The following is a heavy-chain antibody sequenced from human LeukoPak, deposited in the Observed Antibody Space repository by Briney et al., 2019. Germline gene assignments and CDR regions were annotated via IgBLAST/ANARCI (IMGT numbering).Heavy chain of an antibody. J-gene: IGHJ4*02. V-gene: IGHV3-30*18. CDR1: GFTFSSYG. CDR2: ISYDGSNK. CDR3: AKDPMITSGYFDY. D-gene: IGHD3-16*01. Sequence: GGSLRLSCAASGFTFSSYGMHWVRQAPGEGLEWVAVISYDGSNKYYADSVKGRFTISRDNSKNTLYLQMNSLRAEDTAVYYCAKDPMITSGYFDYWGQGTLVTVSS.